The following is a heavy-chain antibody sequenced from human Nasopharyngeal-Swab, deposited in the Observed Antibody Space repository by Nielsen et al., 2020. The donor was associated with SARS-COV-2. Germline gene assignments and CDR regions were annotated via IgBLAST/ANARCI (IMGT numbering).Heavy chain of an antibody. CDR3: AKGDGLGATTASFDY. V-gene: IGHV3-7*01. J-gene: IGHJ4*02. CDR2: IKQDGSEK. D-gene: IGHD5-24*01. CDR1: GFTFRSYW. Sequence: GESLKISCAASGFTFRSYWMSWVRQAPGKGLEWVANIKQDGSEKYYVDSVKGRFTISRDNAKNSLYLQMNSLRAEDTAVYYCAKGDGLGATTASFDYWGQGTLVTVSS.